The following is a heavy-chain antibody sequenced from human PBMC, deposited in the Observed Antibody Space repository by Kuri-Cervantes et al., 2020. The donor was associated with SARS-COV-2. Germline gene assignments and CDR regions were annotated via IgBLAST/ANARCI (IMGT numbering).Heavy chain of an antibody. J-gene: IGHJ4*02. D-gene: IGHD6-19*01. CDR3: VRSGAVAGTFDY. CDR1: AFTFSRYA. Sequence: GGSLRLSCLASAFTFSRYAMHWVRQAPGKGLEYVSAISSNGGSTYYADSVKGRLSISRDNSKNTLYLQMSSLRAEDTAVYYCVRSGAVAGTFDYWGQGTLVTVSS. CDR2: ISSNGGST. V-gene: IGHV3-64D*08.